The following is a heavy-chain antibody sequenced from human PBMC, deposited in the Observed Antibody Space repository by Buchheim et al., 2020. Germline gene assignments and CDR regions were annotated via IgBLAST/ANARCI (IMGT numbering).Heavy chain of an antibody. D-gene: IGHD1-1*01. Sequence: EVQLVESGGGLVQPGGSLRLSCAASGFTFSDLLMHWVRQTPGKGLMWVSRINSDGSSTIYGESVKGRFTFSRDNAKNTLYLQMNSLRAEDTGVYYCARDPLLNGGTLDYWGQGT. CDR3: ARDPLLNGGTLDY. J-gene: IGHJ4*02. V-gene: IGHV3-74*01. CDR1: GFTFSDLL. CDR2: INSDGSST.